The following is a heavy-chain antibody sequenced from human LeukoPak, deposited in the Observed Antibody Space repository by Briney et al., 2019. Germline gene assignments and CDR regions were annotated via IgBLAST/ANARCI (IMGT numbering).Heavy chain of an antibody. J-gene: IGHJ4*02. Sequence: GGSLRLSCAASGFTFSDYYMSWIRQAPGKGLEWVSYISSSGSTIYYADSVKGRFTISRDDAKNLLYLDMNSLRAEDTAVYYCAKVYSSSWTTPLKNWGQGTLVTVSS. D-gene: IGHD6-13*01. CDR1: GFTFSDYY. CDR2: ISSSGSTI. V-gene: IGHV3-11*04. CDR3: AKVYSSSWTTPLKN.